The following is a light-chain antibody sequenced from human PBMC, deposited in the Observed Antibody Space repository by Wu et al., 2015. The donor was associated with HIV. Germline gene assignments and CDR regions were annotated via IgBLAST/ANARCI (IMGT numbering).Light chain of an antibody. V-gene: IGKV3-15*01. Sequence: EVVLTQSPGTLSVSPGERATLSCRASQSVNSNLAWYQQIPGQAPRLLIYGASTRATGIPARFSGSGSGTEFTLTISSMQSEDFALYYCQQYNNWPPYTFGQGTKLEIK. CDR2: GAS. CDR1: QSVNSN. CDR3: QQYNNWPPYT. J-gene: IGKJ2*01.